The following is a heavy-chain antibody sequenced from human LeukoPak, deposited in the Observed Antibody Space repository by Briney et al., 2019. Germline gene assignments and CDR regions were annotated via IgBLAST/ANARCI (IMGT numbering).Heavy chain of an antibody. D-gene: IGHD3-10*01. CDR2: IFRTGST. J-gene: IGHJ5*01. CDR3: ARRVGFYGSGSLNYFDP. CDR1: GGSFSGYY. Sequence: SETLSLTCAVYGGSFSGYYWGWIRQPPGKGLEWIGSIFRTGSTYYSASLKSRVSISVDTSKNHTALKLTSVTAADTAVYFCARRVGFYGSGSLNYFDPWGQGILVSVS. V-gene: IGHV4-34*12.